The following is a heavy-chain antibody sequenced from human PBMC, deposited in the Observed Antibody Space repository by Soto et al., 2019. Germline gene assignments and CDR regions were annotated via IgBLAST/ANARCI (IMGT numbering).Heavy chain of an antibody. CDR3: VRGGADYYGAGIIDAFDI. CDR1: GGSIISSSYY. D-gene: IGHD3-10*01. V-gene: IGHV4-39*01. Sequence: SETLSLTCTVSGGSIISSSYYWGWIRQPPGKGLEWIGSIYYSGSTYYNPSLKSRVTISVDTSKNQFSLKLSSVTAADTAVYYFVRGGADYYGAGIIDAFDIWGQGTMVTVS. CDR2: IYYSGST. J-gene: IGHJ3*02.